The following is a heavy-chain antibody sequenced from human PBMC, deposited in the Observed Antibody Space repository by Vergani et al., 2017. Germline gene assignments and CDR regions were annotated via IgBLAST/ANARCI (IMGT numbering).Heavy chain of an antibody. CDR1: GGSISSYY. V-gene: IGHV4-59*01. CDR3: ARGPSKQIYYYYYYYMDV. CDR2: IYYSGST. Sequence: VQLQESGQGLVKPSETLSLTCTVSGGSISSYYWSWIRQPPGKGLEWIGYIYYSGSTNYNPSLKSRVTISVDTSKNQFSLKLSSVTAADTAVYYCARGPSKQIYYYYYYYMDVWGKGTTVTVSS. J-gene: IGHJ6*03. D-gene: IGHD3-3*01.